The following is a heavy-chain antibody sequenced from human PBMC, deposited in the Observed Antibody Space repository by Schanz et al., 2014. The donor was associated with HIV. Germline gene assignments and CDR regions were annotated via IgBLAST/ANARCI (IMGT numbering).Heavy chain of an antibody. V-gene: IGHV3-21*04. J-gene: IGHJ4*02. CDR3: ANEEVPNDY. Sequence: EGQLLESGGGLVQPGRSLRLSCAASGFTFSSYGMHWVRQAPGKGLAWVSSISTGSSYIYYADSVKGRFTISRDNSKNTLYLQMSSLRVEDTAVYYCANEEVPNDYWGQGTLVTVSS. CDR1: GFTFSSYG. CDR2: ISTGSSYI.